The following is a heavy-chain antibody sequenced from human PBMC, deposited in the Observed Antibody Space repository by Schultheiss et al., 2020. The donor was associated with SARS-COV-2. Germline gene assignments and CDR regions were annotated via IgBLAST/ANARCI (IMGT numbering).Heavy chain of an antibody. CDR1: GATFSSDG. J-gene: IGHJ4*02. D-gene: IGHD1-26*01. CDR3: ARAHSGSYYLGTY. Sequence: SVKVSCKASGATFSSDGISWVRQAPGQGLEWMGGIIPILGTSKYAQKFQGRVTFSADESMSTAYMEVSSLRSEDTAVYYCARAHSGSYYLGTYWGQGTLVTVAS. CDR2: IIPILGTS. V-gene: IGHV1-69*13.